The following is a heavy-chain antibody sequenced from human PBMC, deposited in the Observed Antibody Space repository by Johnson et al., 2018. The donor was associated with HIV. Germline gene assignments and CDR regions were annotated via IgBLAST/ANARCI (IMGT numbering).Heavy chain of an antibody. CDR1: GFTFSSYA. D-gene: IGHD3-22*01. V-gene: IGHV3-30*04. J-gene: IGHJ3*02. CDR3: AREERTTMIVGGGWAPHGAFDI. CDR2: ISYDGSNK. Sequence: QVQLVESGGGLVQPGGSLRLSCAASGFTFSSYAMHWVRQAPGKGLEWVAVISYDGSNKYFADSVKGRFTISRDNSKDTLYLQMNSLRPEDTAVYDCAREERTTMIVGGGWAPHGAFDIWGQGTMVTVSS.